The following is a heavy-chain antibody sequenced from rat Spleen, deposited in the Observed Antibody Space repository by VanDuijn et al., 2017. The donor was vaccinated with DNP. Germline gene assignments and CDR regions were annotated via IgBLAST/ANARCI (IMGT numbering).Heavy chain of an antibody. D-gene: IGHD1-6*01. CDR2: SVYEGLRA. V-gene: IGHV5S10*01. CDR1: GFTFSDYN. Sequence: EVQLVESGGGLVQPGRSLKLSCATSGFTFSDYNLAWVRQTPKKGLEWVATSVYEGLRAFYRDSVKGRFTVSRDDATNTLYLQMNSLRSEDMATYYCARRYYGSYFDYWGQGVMVTVSS. J-gene: IGHJ2*01. CDR3: ARRYYGSYFDY.